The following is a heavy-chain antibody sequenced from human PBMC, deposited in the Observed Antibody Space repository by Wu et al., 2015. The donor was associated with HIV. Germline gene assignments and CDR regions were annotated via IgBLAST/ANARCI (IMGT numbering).Heavy chain of an antibody. V-gene: IGHV1-8*01. J-gene: IGHJ5*01. CDR1: GYIFKSND. CDR2: MNPNSGNT. CDR3: VRAGSGWVRGVWLLLGRTEPVRRPSVLQGGVDS. Sequence: QVQLVQSGAEVKKPGASVKVSCKASGYIFKSNDINWVRQATGQGLEWMGWMNPNSGNTGYAQKFQGRVTMTRSTSISTAYMELSSLRSEDTAVYYCVRAGSGWVRGVWLLLGRTEPVRRPSVLQGGVDS. D-gene: IGHD6-19*01.